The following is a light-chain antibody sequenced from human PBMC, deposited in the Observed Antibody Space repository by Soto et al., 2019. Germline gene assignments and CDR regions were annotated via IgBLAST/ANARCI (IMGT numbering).Light chain of an antibody. CDR1: QGIDSS. V-gene: IGKV1-9*01. CDR2: AAS. Sequence: ILLTQSPSSLSASVGGRVTMPCRASQGIDSSLAWYQEKPGKAPKLLIYAASSLQSGVPSRFSGSGSGTDFTLTVSSLQPEDFATYYCQQLHDYPITFGQGTRLEIK. J-gene: IGKJ5*01. CDR3: QQLHDYPIT.